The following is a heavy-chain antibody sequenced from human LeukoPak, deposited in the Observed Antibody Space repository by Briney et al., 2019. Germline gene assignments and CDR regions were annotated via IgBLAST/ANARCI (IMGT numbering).Heavy chain of an antibody. CDR1: GYTLTELS. V-gene: IGHV1-24*01. CDR2: FDPEDGET. CDR3: ASLALLPDAFDI. J-gene: IGHJ3*02. Sequence: ASVKVSCKVSGYTLTELSTHWVRQAPGKGLEWMGGFDPEDGETIYAQKFQGRVTMTEDTSTDTAYMELSSLRSEDTAVYYCASLALLPDAFDIWGQGTMVTVSS. D-gene: IGHD2-15*01.